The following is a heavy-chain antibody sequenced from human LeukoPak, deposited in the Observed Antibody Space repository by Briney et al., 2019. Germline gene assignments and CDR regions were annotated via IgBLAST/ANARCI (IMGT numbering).Heavy chain of an antibody. CDR1: GGTFSSYA. D-gene: IGHD2-2*01. Sequence: SVKVSCKASGGTFSSYAISWVRQAPGQGLEWMGGIIPIFGTANYAQKFQGRVTITADESTSTAYMKLSSLRSEDTAVYYCARGDLTIVVPAAVNWFDPWGQGTLVTVSS. J-gene: IGHJ5*02. V-gene: IGHV1-69*13. CDR3: ARGDLTIVVPAAVNWFDP. CDR2: IIPIFGTA.